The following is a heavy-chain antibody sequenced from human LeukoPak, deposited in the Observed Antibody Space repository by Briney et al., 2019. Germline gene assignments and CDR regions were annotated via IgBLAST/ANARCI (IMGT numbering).Heavy chain of an antibody. CDR1: GYTFTSYG. CDR3: ARGGPGRGYDSYFDY. D-gene: IGHD5-12*01. Sequence: GASVKVSCKASGYTFTSYGISWVRQAPGQGLEWMGWISAYNGNTNYAQKLQGRVTMTTDTSTSTAYLELRSLRSDDTAVHYCARGGPGRGYDSYFDYWGQGTLVTVSS. V-gene: IGHV1-18*01. J-gene: IGHJ4*02. CDR2: ISAYNGNT.